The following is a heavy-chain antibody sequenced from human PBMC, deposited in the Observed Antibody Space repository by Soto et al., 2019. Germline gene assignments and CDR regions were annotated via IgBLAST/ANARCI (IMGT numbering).Heavy chain of an antibody. CDR3: ARVKVGDLFRFNWFFDL. CDR1: GGSISSGNFS. CDR2: IFHTGST. J-gene: IGHJ2*01. V-gene: IGHV4-30-2*01. Sequence: PSETLSLTCTVSGGSISSGNFSWTWIRQPPRKGLEWIAYIFHTGSTFYNSSLKPRVSISVDRSKNQFSLKLKSVTETDTAVYYCARVKVGDLFRFNWFFDLWGRGTLVTVSS. D-gene: IGHD3-3*01.